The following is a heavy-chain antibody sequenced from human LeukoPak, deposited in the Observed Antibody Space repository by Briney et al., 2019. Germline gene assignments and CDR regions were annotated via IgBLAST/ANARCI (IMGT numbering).Heavy chain of an antibody. CDR3: AKGLINDWSALGY. CDR2: ISGSGGTT. Sequence: GGSLRLSCAASEFTLSSYAMTWGRQAPGKGLEWVSAISGSGGTTYYADSVRGRFTTSRDNSKNTLYLQMNSRRAEDTAVYYCAKGLINDWSALGYWGQGTLVTVSS. J-gene: IGHJ4*02. CDR1: EFTLSSYA. V-gene: IGHV3-23*01. D-gene: IGHD3-9*01.